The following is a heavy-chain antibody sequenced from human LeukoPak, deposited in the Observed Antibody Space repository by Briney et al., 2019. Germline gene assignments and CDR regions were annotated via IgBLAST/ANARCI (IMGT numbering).Heavy chain of an antibody. CDR1: GGSFSGYY. D-gene: IGHD3-10*01. CDR2: INHSGST. J-gene: IGHJ4*02. V-gene: IGHV4-34*01. CDR3: ASITMVREGY. Sequence: SETLSLTCAVYGGSFSGYYWSWIRQPPGKWLEWIGEINHSGSTNYNPSLKSRVTISVDTSKNQFSLRLSSVTAADTAVYYCASITMVREGYWGQGTLVTVSS.